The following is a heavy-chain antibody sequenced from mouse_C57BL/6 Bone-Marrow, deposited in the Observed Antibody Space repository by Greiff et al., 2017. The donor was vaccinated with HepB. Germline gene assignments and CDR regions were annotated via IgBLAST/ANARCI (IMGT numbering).Heavy chain of an antibody. CDR3: VRADYYSNYLAWFAY. Sequence: DVMLVESGGGLVQPKGSLKLSCAASGFTFNTYAMHWVRQAPGKGLEWVARIRSKSSNYATYYADSVKDRFTISRDDSQSMLYLQMNNLKTEDTAMYYCVRADYYSNYLAWFAYWGQGTLVTVSA. D-gene: IGHD2-5*01. J-gene: IGHJ3*01. V-gene: IGHV10-3*01. CDR2: IRSKSSNYAT. CDR1: GFTFNTYA.